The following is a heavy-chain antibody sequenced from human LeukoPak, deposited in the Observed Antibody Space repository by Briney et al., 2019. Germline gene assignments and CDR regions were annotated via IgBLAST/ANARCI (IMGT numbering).Heavy chain of an antibody. D-gene: IGHD3-3*01. CDR2: INWNGGST. Sequence: GGSLRLSCAASGFTFDDYGMSWVRQAPGKGLEWVSGINWNGGSTGYADSVKGRFTISRDNAKNSMYLQMNSLRAEDTAVYYCASLKDYYDFWSGYDHYFDYWGQGILVTVSS. V-gene: IGHV3-20*04. J-gene: IGHJ4*02. CDR1: GFTFDDYG. CDR3: ASLKDYYDFWSGYDHYFDY.